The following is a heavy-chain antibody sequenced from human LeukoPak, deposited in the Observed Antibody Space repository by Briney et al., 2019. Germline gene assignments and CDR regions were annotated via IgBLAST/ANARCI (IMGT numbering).Heavy chain of an antibody. CDR2: INHSRST. CDR1: GGSFSGYY. J-gene: IGHJ4*02. CDR3: ARGRLYITMGRGVTNAPYFDY. D-gene: IGHD3-10*01. Sequence: SETLSLTCAVYGGSFSGYYWSWIRQPPGKGLEWIGEINHSRSTNYNPSLKSRVTISIDTSKKQFSLRLSSVTAADTAVYYCARGRLYITMGRGVTNAPYFDYWGQGTLVTVSS. V-gene: IGHV4-34*01.